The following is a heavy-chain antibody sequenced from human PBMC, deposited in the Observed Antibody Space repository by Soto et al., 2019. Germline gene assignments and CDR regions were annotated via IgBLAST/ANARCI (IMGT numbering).Heavy chain of an antibody. CDR3: ARGLIQKIDY. J-gene: IGHJ4*02. CDR1: GGSISSYY. V-gene: IGHV4-59*01. D-gene: IGHD3-16*01. CDR2: IYYSGST. Sequence: SETLSLTCTVSGGSISSYYWSWIRQPPGKGLEWIGYIYYSGSTNYNPSLKSRVTISVDTSKNQFSLKLSSVTAADTAVYYCARGLIQKIDYWGQGTLVTVYS.